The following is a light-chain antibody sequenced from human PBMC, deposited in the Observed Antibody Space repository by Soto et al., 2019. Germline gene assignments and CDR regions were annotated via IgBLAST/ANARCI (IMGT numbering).Light chain of an antibody. V-gene: IGKV1-5*03. CDR3: QQYNSYST. J-gene: IGKJ1*01. CDR1: QSISSW. CDR2: KAS. Sequence: DIRVTQSPSTXSGSXVXXXXXXCRASQSISSWLAWYQQKPGKAPKLLIYKASSLESGVPSRFSGSGSGTEFTLTISSLQPDDFATYYCQQYNSYSTFGQGPKV.